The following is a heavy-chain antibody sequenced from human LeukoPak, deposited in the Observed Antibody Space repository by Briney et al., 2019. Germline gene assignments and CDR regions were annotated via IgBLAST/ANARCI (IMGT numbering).Heavy chain of an antibody. CDR2: IIPIFGTA. Sequence: ASVKVSCKASGGTFSSYAISWVRQAPGQGLEWMGGIIPIFGTANYAQKFQGRVTITADESTSTAYMELSSLRSEDTAVYYCARAAAGTWNFDLWGRGTLVTVSS. CDR1: GGTFSSYA. V-gene: IGHV1-69*13. CDR3: ARAAAGTWNFDL. D-gene: IGHD6-13*01. J-gene: IGHJ2*01.